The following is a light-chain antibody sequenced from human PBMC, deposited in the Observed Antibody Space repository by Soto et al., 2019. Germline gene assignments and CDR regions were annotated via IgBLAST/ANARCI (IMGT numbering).Light chain of an antibody. CDR3: LQHNSYPFT. V-gene: IGKV1-17*01. Sequence: DIQMTQSPSSLSASVGDRVTITCRASQGIREDLGWYQQKPGKAPKRLIYAASSLPSGVTSRFSGSGSGTEFTLPISSLQPEDFATYDCLQHNSYPFTFGQGTKLEIK. J-gene: IGKJ2*01. CDR1: QGIRED. CDR2: AAS.